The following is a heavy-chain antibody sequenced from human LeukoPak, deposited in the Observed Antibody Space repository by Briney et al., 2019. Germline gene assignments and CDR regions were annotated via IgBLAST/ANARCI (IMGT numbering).Heavy chain of an antibody. CDR3: ARGWNGGSLNWFDP. CDR1: GYTFTGYY. D-gene: IGHD1-26*01. V-gene: IGHV1-2*02. J-gene: IGHJ5*02. CDR2: INPNSGGA. Sequence: ASVKVSCKASGYTFTGYYMHWVRQAPGQGLEWMGWINPNSGGANYAQNFQGRVTMTSDTSISTAYMELSRLRSDDTAVFYCARGWNGGSLNWFDPWGQGTLVTVSS.